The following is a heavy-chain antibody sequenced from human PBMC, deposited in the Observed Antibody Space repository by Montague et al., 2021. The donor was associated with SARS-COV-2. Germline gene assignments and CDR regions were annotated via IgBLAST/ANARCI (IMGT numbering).Heavy chain of an antibody. V-gene: IGHV2-70*11. CDR3: ARGYYDILTGYLDAFDI. CDR1: GGSMSSYHWV. D-gene: IGHD3-9*01. J-gene: IGHJ3*02. CDR2: IDWDDDK. Sequence: TLSLTCSVSGGSMSSYHWVWIRQPPGKALEWLARIDWDDDKYYITSLKTRLTISKDTSKNQVVLTMTNMYPVDTATYYCARGYYDILTGYLDAFDIWGQGTMVTVSS.